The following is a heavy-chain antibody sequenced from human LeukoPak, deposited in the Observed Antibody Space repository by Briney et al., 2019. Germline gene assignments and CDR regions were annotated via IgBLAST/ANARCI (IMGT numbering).Heavy chain of an antibody. J-gene: IGHJ4*02. V-gene: IGHV3-48*01. CDR1: EFTFSSYS. CDR2: ITNSGNSK. D-gene: IGHD2-2*01. Sequence: PPGGSLRLSCAASEFTFSSYSMNWVRQAPGKGLEWVSYITNSGNSKSYADSVKGRFTISRDNTKNSLYLQMNSLGAEDTAVYYCARVTVPATMLIPDWGQGTLVTVSS. CDR3: ARVTVPATMLIPD.